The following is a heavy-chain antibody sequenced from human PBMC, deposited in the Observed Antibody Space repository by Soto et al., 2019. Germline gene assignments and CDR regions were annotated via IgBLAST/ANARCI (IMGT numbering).Heavy chain of an antibody. V-gene: IGHV3-23*01. Sequence: GGSLRLSCAASGFTFGSYGMSWVRQTPGKGLEWVSSVGPNGASTRYAESVKGRFTISRDNLEKTLYLQMNSLRGEDTARYFCAKLNYYDSTGFFRHFDNWGQGTEGTVS. CDR3: AKLNYYDSTGFFRHFDN. D-gene: IGHD3-22*01. J-gene: IGHJ4*02. CDR2: VGPNGAST. CDR1: GFTFGSYG.